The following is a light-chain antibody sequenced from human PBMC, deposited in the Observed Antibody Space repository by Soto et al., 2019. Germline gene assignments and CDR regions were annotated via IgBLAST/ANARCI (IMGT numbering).Light chain of an antibody. Sequence: QSALTQPASVSGSPGQSITISCTGTSSDVGTYNLVSWYQQHPGKAPKLMIYEVSERPSGVSNRFSGSNSGNTASLTISGIQADDEADYYCCSYAGANTWVFGGGTKLTVL. J-gene: IGLJ3*02. CDR3: CSYAGANTWV. CDR1: SSDVGTYNL. V-gene: IGLV2-23*02. CDR2: EVS.